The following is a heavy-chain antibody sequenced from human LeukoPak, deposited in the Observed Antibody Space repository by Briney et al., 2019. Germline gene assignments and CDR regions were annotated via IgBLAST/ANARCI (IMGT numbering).Heavy chain of an antibody. CDR2: INPNSGGT. Sequence: ASVKVSCKASGYTFTGYYMHWVRQAPGQGLEWMGWINPNSGGTNYAQKFQGRVTMTRDTSISTAYMELSRLRSDDTAVYYCARSLRSLTAYSSGFFDPWGQGTLVTVSS. V-gene: IGHV1-2*02. J-gene: IGHJ5*02. CDR3: ARSLRSLTAYSSGFFDP. CDR1: GYTFTGYY. D-gene: IGHD6-19*01.